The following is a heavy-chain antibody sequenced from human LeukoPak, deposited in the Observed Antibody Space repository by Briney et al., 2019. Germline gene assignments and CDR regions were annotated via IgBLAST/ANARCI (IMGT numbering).Heavy chain of an antibody. Sequence: ASVKVSCKVSGYTLTELSMHWVRQAPGKGLEWMGGFDPEDGETIYAQKFQGRVTMTEDTSTDTAYMELSSLRSEDAAVYYCATVRSSGWFPSPSYYSYGMDVWGQGTTVTVSS. CDR1: GYTLTELS. D-gene: IGHD6-19*01. CDR2: FDPEDGET. J-gene: IGHJ6*02. CDR3: ATVRSSGWFPSPSYYSYGMDV. V-gene: IGHV1-24*01.